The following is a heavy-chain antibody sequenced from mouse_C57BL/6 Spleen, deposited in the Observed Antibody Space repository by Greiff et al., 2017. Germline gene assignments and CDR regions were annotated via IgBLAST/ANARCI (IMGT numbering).Heavy chain of an antibody. CDR3: ARSGNWYFDV. CDR2: IAPNSGGT. J-gene: IGHJ1*03. D-gene: IGHD1-3*01. Sequence: QVQLQQSGAELVKPGASVKLSCKASGYTFTSYWMHWVKQRPGRGLEWIGRIAPNSGGTKYNEKFKSKATLTVDKPSSTAYMQLSSLTSEDSAVYYCARSGNWYFDVWGTGTTVTVSS. V-gene: IGHV1-72*01. CDR1: GYTFTSYW.